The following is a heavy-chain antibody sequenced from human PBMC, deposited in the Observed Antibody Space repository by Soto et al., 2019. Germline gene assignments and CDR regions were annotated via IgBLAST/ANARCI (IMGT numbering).Heavy chain of an antibody. J-gene: IGHJ6*02. Sequence: SVKVSCKASGGTFSSYAISWVRQAPGQGLEWMGGIIPIFGTANYAQKFQGRVTITADESTSTAYMELSSLRSEDTAVYYCASPNYYGSGSYLRSVGYYYYYGMDVWGQGTTVTVSS. CDR2: IIPIFGTA. CDR3: ASPNYYGSGSYLRSVGYYYYYGMDV. D-gene: IGHD3-10*01. CDR1: GGTFSSYA. V-gene: IGHV1-69*13.